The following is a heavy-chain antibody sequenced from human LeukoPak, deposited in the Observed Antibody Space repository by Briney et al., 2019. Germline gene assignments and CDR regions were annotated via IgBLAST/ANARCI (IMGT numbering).Heavy chain of an antibody. CDR3: ARSSRATMIVVVITKAGYFQH. CDR1: GGSFSGYY. J-gene: IGHJ1*01. V-gene: IGHV4-34*01. Sequence: SETLSLTCAVYGGSFSGYYWSWIRQPPGKGLEWIGEINHSGSTNYNPSLKSRVTISVDTSKNQFSLKLSSVTAADTAVYYRARSSRATMIVVVITKAGYFQHWGQGTLVTVSS. CDR2: INHSGST. D-gene: IGHD3-22*01.